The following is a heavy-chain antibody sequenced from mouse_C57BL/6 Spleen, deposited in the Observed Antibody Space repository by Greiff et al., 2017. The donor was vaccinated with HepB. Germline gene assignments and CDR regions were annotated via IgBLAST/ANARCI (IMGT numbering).Heavy chain of an antibody. J-gene: IGHJ1*03. V-gene: IGHV1-80*01. CDR2: IYPGDGDT. CDR1: GYAFSSYW. CDR3: ARDYDGYWYFDV. D-gene: IGHD2-3*01. Sequence: QVQLQQSGAELVKPGASVKISCKASGYAFSSYWMNWVKQRPGKGLEWIGQIYPGDGDTNYNGKFKGKATLTADKSSSTDYMHLSSLTSEDSAVYFCARDYDGYWYFDVWGTGTTVTVSS.